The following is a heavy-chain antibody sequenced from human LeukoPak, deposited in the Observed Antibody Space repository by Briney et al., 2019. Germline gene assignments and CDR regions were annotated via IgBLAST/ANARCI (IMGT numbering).Heavy chain of an antibody. CDR2: INPNSGGT. Sequence: GASVKVSCKASGYTFTGYYMHWVRQAPGQGLEWMGWINPNSGGTYYAQKFQGRVTMTRDTSISTAYMELSRLRSDDTAVYYCAREADGDYGGYMDVWGKGTTVTISS. CDR3: AREADGDYGGYMDV. D-gene: IGHD4-17*01. V-gene: IGHV1-2*02. CDR1: GYTFTGYY. J-gene: IGHJ6*03.